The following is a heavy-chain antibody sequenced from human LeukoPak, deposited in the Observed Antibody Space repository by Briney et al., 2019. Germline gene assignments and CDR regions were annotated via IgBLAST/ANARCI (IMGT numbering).Heavy chain of an antibody. V-gene: IGHV1-8*03. CDR2: MNPNSGNT. J-gene: IGHJ5*02. Sequence: ASVKVSCKASGYTFTSYDINWVRQATGQGLEWMGWMNPNSGNTGYAQKFQGRVTITRNTSISTAYMELSSLRSEDTAVYYCARGWLAAAGNRFDPWGQGTLVTVSS. CDR1: GYTFTSYD. D-gene: IGHD6-13*01. CDR3: ARGWLAAAGNRFDP.